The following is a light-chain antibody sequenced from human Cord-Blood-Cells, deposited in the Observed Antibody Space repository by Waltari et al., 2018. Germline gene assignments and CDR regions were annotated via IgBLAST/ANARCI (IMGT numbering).Light chain of an antibody. V-gene: IGKV1-39*01. CDR2: AAS. CDR3: QQSYSTPQT. Sequence: QITPSPASPSSSVGDRVTITCRASQSISSYLNWYQQKPGKAPKLLIYAASSLQSGVPSRFSGSGSGTDFTLTISSLQPEDFATYYCQQSYSTPQTFGQGTKVEIK. J-gene: IGKJ1*01. CDR1: QSISSY.